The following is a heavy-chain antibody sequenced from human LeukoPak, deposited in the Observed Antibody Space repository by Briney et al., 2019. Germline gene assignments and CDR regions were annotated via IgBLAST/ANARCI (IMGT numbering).Heavy chain of an antibody. V-gene: IGHV3-23*01. Sequence: GGSLRLSCAASGFTFSNYAMSWVRQAPGKGLEWVSAITGSGGNTYYADSVKGRFTISRDNSKNTVFLQMNSLRAEDTAVYYCAKWGDYDVLTGYYVSDCWGQGTLVTVSS. CDR1: GFTFSNYA. CDR3: AKWGDYDVLTGYYVSDC. J-gene: IGHJ4*02. CDR2: ITGSGGNT. D-gene: IGHD3-9*01.